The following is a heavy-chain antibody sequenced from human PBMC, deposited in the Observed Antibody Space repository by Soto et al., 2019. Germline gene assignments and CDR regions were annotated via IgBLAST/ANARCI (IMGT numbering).Heavy chain of an antibody. D-gene: IGHD3-10*01. CDR1: GGTFSSYA. V-gene: IGHV1-69*12. CDR3: ARSGSRYNWFDP. J-gene: IGHJ5*02. CDR2: IIPIVGTA. Sequence: QVQLVQSGAEVKKPGASVKVSCKASGGTFSSYAISWVRQAPGQGLEWMGGIIPIVGTANYAQNFQGRVAITAYESTGTAYMEPSSLRSEDTAVYYCARSGSRYNWFDPWGQGTLDTVSS.